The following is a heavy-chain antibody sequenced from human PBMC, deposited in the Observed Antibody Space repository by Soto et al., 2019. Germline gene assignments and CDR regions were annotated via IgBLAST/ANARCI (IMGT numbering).Heavy chain of an antibody. CDR3: ARAITYYDFWSGLGYYYYGMDV. CDR2: MNPNSGNT. D-gene: IGHD3-3*01. V-gene: IGHV1-8*01. J-gene: IGHJ6*02. CDR1: GYTFTSYD. Sequence: GASVKVSCKASGYTFTSYDINWVRQATGQGLEWMGWMNPNSGNTGYAQKFQGRATMTRNTSISTAYMELSSLRSEDTAVYYCARAITYYDFWSGLGYYYYGMDVWGQGTTVTVSS.